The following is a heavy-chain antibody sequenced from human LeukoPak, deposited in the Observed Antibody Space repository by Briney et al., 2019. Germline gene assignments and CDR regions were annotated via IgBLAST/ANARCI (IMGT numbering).Heavy chain of an antibody. CDR3: ARDTEGFYYDSSGYYYWAEYFQH. D-gene: IGHD3-22*01. Sequence: ASETLSLTCTVSGGSISSYYWSWIRQPAGKGLEWIGRIYTRGSTNYNPSLKSRVTMSVDTSKNQFSLKLSSVTAADTAVYYCARDTEGFYYDSSGYYYWAEYFQHWGQGTLVTVSS. J-gene: IGHJ1*01. CDR1: GGSISSYY. CDR2: IYTRGST. V-gene: IGHV4-4*07.